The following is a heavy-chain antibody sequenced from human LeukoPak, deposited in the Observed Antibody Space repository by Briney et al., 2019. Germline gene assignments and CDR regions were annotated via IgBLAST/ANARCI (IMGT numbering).Heavy chain of an antibody. CDR2: ISSSGSTI. Sequence: SGGSLRLSCAASGFTFSDYYMSWIRQAPGKGLEWVSYISSSGSTIYYADSVKGRFTISRDNDKNSLYLQMNSLRAEDTAVYYCARVRMDYGSGSPADYWGQGTLVTVSS. D-gene: IGHD3-10*01. CDR3: ARVRMDYGSGSPADY. V-gene: IGHV3-11*01. CDR1: GFTFSDYY. J-gene: IGHJ4*02.